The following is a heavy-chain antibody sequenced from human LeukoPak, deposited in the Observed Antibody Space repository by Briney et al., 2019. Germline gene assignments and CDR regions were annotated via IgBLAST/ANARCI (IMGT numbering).Heavy chain of an antibody. CDR3: ARALSSGRLDY. J-gene: IGHJ4*02. D-gene: IGHD6-19*01. CDR1: GFTFSSYA. V-gene: IGHV3-30-3*01. Sequence: GGSLRLSCAASGFTFSSYAMHWVRQAPGKGLEWVAVISYDGSNKYYADSVKGRFTISKDNSKNTLYLQMNSLRAEDTAVYYCARALSSGRLDYWGQGTLVTVSS. CDR2: ISYDGSNK.